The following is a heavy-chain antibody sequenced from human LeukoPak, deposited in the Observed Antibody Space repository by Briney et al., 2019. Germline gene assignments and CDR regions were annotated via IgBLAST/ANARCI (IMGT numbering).Heavy chain of an antibody. J-gene: IGHJ4*02. V-gene: IGHV3-23*01. CDR1: GFTVSSNY. CDR3: AKSGLNRFDY. CDR2: ISGRGGST. Sequence: GGSLRLSCAASGFTVSSNYMSWVRQAPGKGLEWVSGISGRGGSTFYADSVMGRFTVSRDNSKNTLYLQMNSLRAEDTAVYYCAKSGLNRFDYWGQGTLVTVSS. D-gene: IGHD2-15*01.